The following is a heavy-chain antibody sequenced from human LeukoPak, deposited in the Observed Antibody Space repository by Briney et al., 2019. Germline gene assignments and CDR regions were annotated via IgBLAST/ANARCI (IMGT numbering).Heavy chain of an antibody. CDR1: GFIFRNYA. J-gene: IGHJ4*02. CDR2: ISGSGDST. Sequence: GGSLRLSCAASGFIFRNYAMNWVRQAPGKGLEWVSTISGSGDSTYYADSVKGRFTISRDNSKSTLHLQMYSLRAEDTAVYYCAKGSTYFGTYYFDYWGQGTLVTVSS. CDR3: AKGSTYFGTYYFDY. D-gene: IGHD1-14*01. V-gene: IGHV3-23*01.